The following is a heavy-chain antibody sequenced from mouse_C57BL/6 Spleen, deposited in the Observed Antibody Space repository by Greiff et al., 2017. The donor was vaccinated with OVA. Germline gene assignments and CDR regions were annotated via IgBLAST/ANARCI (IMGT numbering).Heavy chain of an antibody. D-gene: IGHD2-3*01. CDR3: TLVYDGYSFAY. V-gene: IGHV6-3*01. Sequence: EVKLVESGGGLVQPGGSMKLSCVASGFTFSNYWMNWVRQSPEKGLEWVAQIRLKSDNYATHYAESVKGRFTISRDDSKSSVYLQMNNLRAEDTGIYYCTLVYDGYSFAYWGQGTLVTVSA. CDR2: IRLKSDNYAT. J-gene: IGHJ3*01. CDR1: GFTFSNYW.